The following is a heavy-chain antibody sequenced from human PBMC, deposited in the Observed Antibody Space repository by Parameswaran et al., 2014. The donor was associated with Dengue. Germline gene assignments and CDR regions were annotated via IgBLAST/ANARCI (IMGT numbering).Heavy chain of an antibody. Sequence: WIRQPPGKGLEWIGSIYYSGSTYYNPSLKSRVTISEDTSKNQFSLKLSSVTAADTAVYYCARQNTRLQLWWIGFDPWGQGTLVTVSS. V-gene: IGHV4-39*01. CDR2: IYYSGST. J-gene: IGHJ5*02. D-gene: IGHD5-18*01. CDR3: ARQNTRLQLWWIGFDP.